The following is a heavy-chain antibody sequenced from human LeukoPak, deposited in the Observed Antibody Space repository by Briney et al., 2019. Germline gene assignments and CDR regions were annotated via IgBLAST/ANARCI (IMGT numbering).Heavy chain of an antibody. V-gene: IGHV4-59*01. CDR2: IYYSGST. Sequence: PSETLSLTCTVSGSSISSYYWSWIRQPPGKGLEWIGYIYYSGSTNYNPSLKSRVTISVDTSKNQFSLKLSSVTAADTAVYYCARAGSIAATPWDYWGQGTLVTVSS. D-gene: IGHD6-6*01. CDR1: GSSISSYY. J-gene: IGHJ4*02. CDR3: ARAGSIAATPWDY.